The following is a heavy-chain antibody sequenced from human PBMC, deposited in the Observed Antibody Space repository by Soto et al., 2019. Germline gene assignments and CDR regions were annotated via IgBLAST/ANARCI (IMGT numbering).Heavy chain of an antibody. CDR3: VRMGFSGYCYLSYYYYGMDV. D-gene: IGHD3-22*01. CDR2: IYPDDSDT. Sequence: PGESLKISCKGSGYSFPKYYIGWVRQMPGKDLEWMAIIYPDDSDTRYSPSFQGQVTISADKSISTAYLQWSSLKASDTAMYYCVRMGFSGYCYLSYYYYGMDVWSQGTTVTVSS. CDR1: GYSFPKYY. V-gene: IGHV5-51*01. J-gene: IGHJ6*02.